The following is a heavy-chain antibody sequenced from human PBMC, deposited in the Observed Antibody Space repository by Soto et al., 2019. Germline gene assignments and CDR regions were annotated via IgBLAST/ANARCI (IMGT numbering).Heavy chain of an antibody. D-gene: IGHD7-27*01. CDR2: IRSSGSTT. J-gene: IGHJ4*02. CDR3: ARLGTYFDY. CDR1: GFTFSSYE. Sequence: GGSLRLSCAASGFTFSSYEMNWVRQAPGKGLEWVSYIRSSGSTTYYADSVKGRFTISRDNAKNSLNLQMDSLRAEDTAVYYCARLGTYFDYWGQGALVTVSS. V-gene: IGHV3-48*03.